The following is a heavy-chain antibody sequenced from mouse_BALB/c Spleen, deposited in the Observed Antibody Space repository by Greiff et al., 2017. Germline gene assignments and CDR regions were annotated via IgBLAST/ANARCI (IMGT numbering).Heavy chain of an antibody. CDR1: GYAFSSYW. CDR2: IYPGDGDT. Sequence: VQRVESGAELVRPGSSVKISCKASGYAFSSYWMNWVKQRPGQGLEWIGQIYPGDGDTNYNGKFKGKATLTADKSSSTAYMQLSSLTSEDSAVYFCARRDYGSSPGYFDYWGQGTTLTVSS. V-gene: IGHV1-80*01. D-gene: IGHD1-1*01. CDR3: ARRDYGSSPGYFDY. J-gene: IGHJ2*01.